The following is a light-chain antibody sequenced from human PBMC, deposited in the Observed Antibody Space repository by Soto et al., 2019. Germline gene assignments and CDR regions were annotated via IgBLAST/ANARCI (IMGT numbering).Light chain of an antibody. V-gene: IGKV1-6*01. CDR1: QDIRNY. CDR2: GAS. J-gene: IGKJ1*01. Sequence: AIQVTQSPTSLSASVGVRVTITCRSSQDIRNYLGWYQQKPGKAPQLLIYGASSLQRGVSSRFSGSGFGTDFTLTISSLQPEDSATYYCLQDRSHFWTFGQGTTVDI. CDR3: LQDRSHFWT.